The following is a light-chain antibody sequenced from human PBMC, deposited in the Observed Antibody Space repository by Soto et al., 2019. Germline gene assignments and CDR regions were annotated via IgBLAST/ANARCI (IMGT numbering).Light chain of an antibody. J-gene: IGKJ3*01. CDR3: QQYGSSSLT. CDR1: QSVSTNS. CDR2: GAS. Sequence: EFVLTQSPCTLSLSPGERATLSCRASQSVSTNSLAWYQQKPGQAPRLLIFGASSRATGIPDRFSGSGSGTGFTLTINRLEPEDFAVYYCQQYGSSSLTFGPGTKVD. V-gene: IGKV3-20*01.